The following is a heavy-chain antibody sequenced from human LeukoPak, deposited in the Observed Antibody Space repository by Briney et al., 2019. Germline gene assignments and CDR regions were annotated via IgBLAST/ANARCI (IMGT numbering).Heavy chain of an antibody. CDR1: GFTFTRYA. J-gene: IGHJ4*02. D-gene: IGHD5-24*01. V-gene: IGHV3-30*04. CDR3: ARDDALATDGFDS. CDR2: VSYDGNDK. Sequence: GRSLRLSCVASGFTFTRYAMHWVRQAPGKGLERVTVVSYDGNDKYYADSVKGRFTISRDNSKNTVYLQMNSLRAGDTAVYYCARDDALATDGFDSWGQGTLVTVSS.